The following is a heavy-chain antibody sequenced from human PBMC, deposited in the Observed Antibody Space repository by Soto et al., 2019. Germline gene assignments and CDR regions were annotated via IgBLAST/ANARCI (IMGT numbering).Heavy chain of an antibody. CDR1: GGTFSSYA. D-gene: IGHD5-18*01. V-gene: IGHV1-69*13. Sequence: ASVKVSCKASGGTFSSYAISWVRQAPGQGLEWMGGIIPIFGTANYAQKFQGRVTITADESTSTAYMELSSLRSEDPAVYYCARGGGIQLWRNSFDYWGQGTLVTVSS. CDR3: ARGGGIQLWRNSFDY. CDR2: IIPIFGTA. J-gene: IGHJ4*02.